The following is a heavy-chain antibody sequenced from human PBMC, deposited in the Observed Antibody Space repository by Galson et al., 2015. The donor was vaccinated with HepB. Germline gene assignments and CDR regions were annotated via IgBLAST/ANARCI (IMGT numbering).Heavy chain of an antibody. CDR1: GFTFSSYS. CDR3: ARDDGEPPPYYYYYYGMDV. J-gene: IGHJ6*02. CDR2: ISSSSSTI. V-gene: IGHV3-48*01. D-gene: IGHD1-26*01. Sequence: SLRLSCAASGFTFSSYSMNWVRQAPGKGLEWVSYISSSSSTIYYADSVKGRFTISRDNAKNSLYLQMNSLRAEDTAVYYCARDDGEPPPYYYYYYGMDVWGQGTTVTVSS.